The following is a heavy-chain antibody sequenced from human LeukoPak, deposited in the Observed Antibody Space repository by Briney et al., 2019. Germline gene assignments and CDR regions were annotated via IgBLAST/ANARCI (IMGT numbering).Heavy chain of an antibody. CDR2: ISYDGSNK. V-gene: IGHV3-30*04. D-gene: IGHD2-2*01. Sequence: GGSLRLSCAASGFTFSSYAMHWVRQAPGKGLEWVAVISYDGSNKYYADSVKGRFTISRDNSKNTLYLQMNSLRAVDTAVYYCARDIDPTGLVPAAMPGYWGQGTLVTVSS. CDR3: ARDIDPTGLVPAAMPGY. J-gene: IGHJ4*02. CDR1: GFTFSSYA.